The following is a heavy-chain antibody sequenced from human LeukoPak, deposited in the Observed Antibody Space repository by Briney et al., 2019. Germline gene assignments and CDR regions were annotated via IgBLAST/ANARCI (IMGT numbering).Heavy chain of an antibody. Sequence: GGSLRLSCAASGFTFSSYWMCWVRQAPGKGLEWVANIKQDGSEKYYVDSVKGRFTISRDNAKNSLYLQMNSLRAEDTAVYYCARGTYYYDSSGYYDFDYWGQGTLVTVSS. V-gene: IGHV3-7*01. CDR1: GFTFSSYW. D-gene: IGHD3-22*01. CDR2: IKQDGSEK. J-gene: IGHJ4*02. CDR3: ARGTYYYDSSGYYDFDY.